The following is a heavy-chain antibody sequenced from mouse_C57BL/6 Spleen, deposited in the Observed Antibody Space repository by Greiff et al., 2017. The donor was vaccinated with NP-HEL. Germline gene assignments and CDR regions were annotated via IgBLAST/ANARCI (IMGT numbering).Heavy chain of an antibody. J-gene: IGHJ2*01. CDR2: IDPEDGDT. CDR3: TGIITTVVATDYFDY. V-gene: IGHV14-1*01. CDR1: GFNIKDYY. D-gene: IGHD1-1*01. Sequence: VQLKQSGAELVRPGASVKLSCTASGFNIKDYYMHWVKQRPEQGLEWIGRIDPEDGDTEYAPKFQGKATMTADTSSNTAYLQLSSLTSEDTAVYYCTGIITTVVATDYFDYWGQGTTLTVSS.